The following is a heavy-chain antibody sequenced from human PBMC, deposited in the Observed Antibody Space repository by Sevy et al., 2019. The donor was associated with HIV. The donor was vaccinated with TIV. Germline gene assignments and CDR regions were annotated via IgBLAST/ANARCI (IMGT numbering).Heavy chain of an antibody. D-gene: IGHD2-21*01. CDR3: ARAGGDCYSKNECWFVF. CDR1: GFTFSAYS. J-gene: IGHJ5*01. V-gene: IGHV3-48*01. CDR2: ISSSSGTI. Sequence: GGSLRLSCAASGFTFSAYSMNWVRQAPGKGLEWVSYISSSSGTIYYADSVKGQFTISRDNAKSSLYLQMNGLRAEDTAVYYCARAGGDCYSKNECWFVFWGQGTLVTVSS.